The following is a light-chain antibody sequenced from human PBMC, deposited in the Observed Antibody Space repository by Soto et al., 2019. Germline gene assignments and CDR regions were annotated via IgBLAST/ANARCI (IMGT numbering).Light chain of an antibody. Sequence: DIQMTQSPSSLSASVGERVTITCRASQGISNYLAWYQQKPGKAPKLLIYRASTLQSGVPSRYSGSGSGTDFTLTISSLQPEDVATYYCQKYNSATWTFGQGTKVEIK. V-gene: IGKV1-27*01. CDR2: RAS. CDR1: QGISNY. J-gene: IGKJ1*01. CDR3: QKYNSATWT.